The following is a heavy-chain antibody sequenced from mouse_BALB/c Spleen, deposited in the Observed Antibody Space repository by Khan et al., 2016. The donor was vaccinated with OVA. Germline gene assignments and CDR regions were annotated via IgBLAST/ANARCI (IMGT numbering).Heavy chain of an antibody. V-gene: IGHV14-3*02. Sequence: EVQLQESGAEFVKPGASVRLSCTASGFNITNTYIHWVKQRPEQGLEWIGRIDPANGNTKYDPKFQGKATLTADTSSNTAYLQLSSLTSEDTAVYYCAYSLLLCAMDYWGQGTSVTVSS. J-gene: IGHJ4*01. D-gene: IGHD1-2*01. CDR3: AYSLLLCAMDY. CDR1: GFNITNTY. CDR2: IDPANGNT.